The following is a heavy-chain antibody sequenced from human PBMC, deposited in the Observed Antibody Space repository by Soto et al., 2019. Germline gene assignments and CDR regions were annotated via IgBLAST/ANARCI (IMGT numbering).Heavy chain of an antibody. CDR1: GGSLSGYY. J-gene: IGHJ4*02. Sequence: QVPLQQWGAGLLKPSETLSLNCAVTGGSLSGYYWSWIRQPHGKGLEWIGEVKDGGHTNYSPSLRGRVSISSDTCNNQFSLRLNSVTAAETGVYYCARGQEGVVATHWDQGSLVTVSS. D-gene: IGHD5-12*01. CDR2: VKDGGHT. CDR3: ARGQEGVVATH. V-gene: IGHV4-34*01.